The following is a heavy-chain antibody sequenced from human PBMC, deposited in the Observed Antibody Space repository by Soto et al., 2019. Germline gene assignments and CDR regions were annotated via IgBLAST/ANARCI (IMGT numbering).Heavy chain of an antibody. V-gene: IGHV3-30-3*01. CDR1: GFTCSRYA. J-gene: IGHJ4*02. CDR3: ARASLAGYNQSPTVDY. CDR2: VSYDGSNK. D-gene: IGHD5-12*01. Sequence: QVQLVESGGGVVQPGRSLRLSCAASGFTCSRYAMHLVRQSPSKGLEWVAVVSYDGSNKYYADSVQGRFTIPRDNSKNTLYLRMTRLRAEDPAVYYCARASLAGYNQSPTVDYWGQGSLVTFSS.